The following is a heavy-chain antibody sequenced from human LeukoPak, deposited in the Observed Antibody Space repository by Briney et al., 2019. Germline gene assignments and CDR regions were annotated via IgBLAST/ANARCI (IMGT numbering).Heavy chain of an antibody. V-gene: IGHV3-21*04. CDR3: VKAGYPGSEYWYFDF. J-gene: IGHJ2*01. CDR2: ISSSSGFI. CDR1: GFTFSSYS. Sequence: PGGSLRLSCAASGFTFSSYSMNWVRQAPGKGLEWVSSISSSSGFIYYADSVRGRFTISRDNSKNTLYLQMNSLRDEDTAVYYCVKAGYPGSEYWYFDFWGRGTLVTVSS. D-gene: IGHD5-12*01.